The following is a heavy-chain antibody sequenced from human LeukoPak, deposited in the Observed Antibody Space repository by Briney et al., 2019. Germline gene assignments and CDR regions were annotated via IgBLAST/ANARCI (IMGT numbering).Heavy chain of an antibody. CDR3: ARGLRWLQSKRGFDY. J-gene: IGHJ4*02. V-gene: IGHV4-34*01. Sequence: PSETLSLTCAVYGGSFSGYYWSWIRQPPGKGLEWIGEINHSGSTNYNPSSESRVTTSVDTSTNQFSLKLSSVTAADTAVYYCARGLRWLQSKRGFDYWGQGTLVTVSS. CDR2: INHSGST. D-gene: IGHD5-24*01. CDR1: GGSFSGYY.